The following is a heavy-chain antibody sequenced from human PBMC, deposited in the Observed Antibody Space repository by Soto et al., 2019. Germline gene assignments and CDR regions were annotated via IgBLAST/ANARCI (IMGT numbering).Heavy chain of an antibody. CDR3: ARRGYGLYLDY. Sequence: EVQLVESGGGLVQPGGSLRLSCAASGFTFSSYAMHWVRQAPGKGLEYVSVISGNGGSTYYANSVKGRFTISRDNSKNTLYLQMGSLSAEDMAVYYCARRGYGLYLDYWGRGNLVTVSS. J-gene: IGHJ4*02. CDR1: GFTFSSYA. D-gene: IGHD3-10*01. CDR2: ISGNGGST. V-gene: IGHV3-64*01.